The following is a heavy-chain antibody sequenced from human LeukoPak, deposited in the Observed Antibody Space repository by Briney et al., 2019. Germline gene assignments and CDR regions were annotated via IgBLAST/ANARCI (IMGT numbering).Heavy chain of an antibody. D-gene: IGHD1-20*01. J-gene: IGHJ3*02. CDR1: GGSVSSGSYN. CDR3: AREKEDNWNDVPHDAFDI. V-gene: IGHV4-61*01. Sequence: SDTLSLTCTVSGGSVSSGSYNWSWIRQPPGKGLEWIGYIYYSGSTNYNPSLKSRVTISVDTSKNQFSLKLSSVTAADTAVYCCAREKEDNWNDVPHDAFDIWGQGTMVTVSS. CDR2: IYYSGST.